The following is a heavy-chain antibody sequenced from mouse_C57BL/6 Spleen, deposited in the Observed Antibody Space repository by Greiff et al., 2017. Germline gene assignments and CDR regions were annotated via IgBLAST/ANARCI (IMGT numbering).Heavy chain of an antibody. CDR1: GYSITSGYY. D-gene: IGHD2-4*01. Sequence: VQLKESGPGLVKPSQSLSLTCSVTGYSITSGYYWNWIRQFPGNKLEWMGYISYDGSNNYNPSLKNRISITRDTSKNQFFLKLNSVTTEDTATYYCAREGTYDYDGFDYWGQGTTLTVSS. J-gene: IGHJ2*01. CDR2: ISYDGSN. V-gene: IGHV3-6*01. CDR3: AREGTYDYDGFDY.